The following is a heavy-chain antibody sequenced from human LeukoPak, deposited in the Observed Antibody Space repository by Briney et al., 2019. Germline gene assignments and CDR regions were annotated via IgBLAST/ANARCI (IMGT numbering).Heavy chain of an antibody. D-gene: IGHD4-17*01. J-gene: IGHJ4*02. V-gene: IGHV3-23*01. CDR2: ISGSGGST. Sequence: SGGSLRLSCAASGFSFTTYWMGWVRQAPGKGLEWVSAISGSGGSTYYADSVKGRFTISRDNSKNTLYLQMNSLRAEDTAVYYCAKGLVTTWSIFDYWGQGTLVTVSS. CDR1: GFSFTTYW. CDR3: AKGLVTTWSIFDY.